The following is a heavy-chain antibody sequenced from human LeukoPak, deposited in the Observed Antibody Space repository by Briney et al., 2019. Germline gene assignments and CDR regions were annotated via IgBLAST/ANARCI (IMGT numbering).Heavy chain of an antibody. D-gene: IGHD3-10*01. CDR1: GGSIREYY. V-gene: IGHV4-59*01. J-gene: IGHJ3*02. Sequence: PSETLSLTCTVSGGSIREYYLSWIRQPPGKGLEWIGYIYDSGSTNYNPSLKSRVTISVDTSKNHFSLKLSSLTAADTAVYYCARELVRGVIGAFDIWGQGTMVTVSS. CDR3: ARELVRGVIGAFDI. CDR2: IYDSGST.